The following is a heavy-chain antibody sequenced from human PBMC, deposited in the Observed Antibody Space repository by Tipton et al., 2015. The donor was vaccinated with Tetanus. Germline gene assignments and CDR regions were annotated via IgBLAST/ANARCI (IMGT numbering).Heavy chain of an antibody. CDR3: ARDRGYSYYYGMDV. Sequence: SLRLSCAASGFTVSSNYMSWVRQAPGKGLEWVSVIYSGGSTYYADSVKGRFTISRDNSKNTLYLQMNSLRAEDTAVYYCARDRGYSYYYGMDVWGQGTTVTVSS. J-gene: IGHJ6*02. CDR1: GFTVSSNY. V-gene: IGHV3-53*01. CDR2: IYSGGST. D-gene: IGHD5-18*01.